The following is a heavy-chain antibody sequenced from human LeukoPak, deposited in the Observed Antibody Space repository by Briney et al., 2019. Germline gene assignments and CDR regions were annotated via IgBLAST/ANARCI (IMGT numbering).Heavy chain of an antibody. J-gene: IGHJ6*02. CDR3: ARESVSDFWSGYYGSGYYYYGMDV. CDR2: IYTSGST. Sequence: PSETLSLTCTVSGGYIRSGSYYWSWIRQPAGKGLEWIGRIYTSGSTNYNPSLKSRVTISVDTSKNQFSLKLSSVTAADTAVYYCARESVSDFWSGYYGSGYYYYGMDVWGQGTTVTVSS. D-gene: IGHD3-3*01. CDR1: GGYIRSGSYY. V-gene: IGHV4-61*02.